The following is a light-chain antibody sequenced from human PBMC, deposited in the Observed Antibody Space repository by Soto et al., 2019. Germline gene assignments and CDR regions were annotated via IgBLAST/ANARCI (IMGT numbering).Light chain of an antibody. CDR1: QSVTSDY. V-gene: IGKV3-20*01. CDR3: HQYGISP. J-gene: IGKJ4*01. CDR2: GAS. Sequence: EIVLTQSPGTLSLSPGERATLSCRASQSVTSDYLAWYQQKPGQDPRLLIYGASRRATGIPDRFSGSGSGTEFSLTISRLEPEDFAVYYCHQYGISPFGGGTKVEIK.